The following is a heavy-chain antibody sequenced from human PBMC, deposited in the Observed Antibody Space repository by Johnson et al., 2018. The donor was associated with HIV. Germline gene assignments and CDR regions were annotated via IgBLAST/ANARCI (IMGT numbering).Heavy chain of an antibody. J-gene: IGHJ3*02. D-gene: IGHD6-6*01. CDR3: AKGYSSSDAFDI. Sequence: QVQLVESGGGVVQPGRSLRLSCAASGFIFSSYGTHWVRQAPGKGLEWVAGIWYDGSNEYYADSVKGRFSISRDNSKNTLYLQMNSLRVEDTAVYYCAKGYSSSDAFDIWGQGTMVTVSS. V-gene: IGHV3-33*06. CDR1: GFIFSSYG. CDR2: IWYDGSNE.